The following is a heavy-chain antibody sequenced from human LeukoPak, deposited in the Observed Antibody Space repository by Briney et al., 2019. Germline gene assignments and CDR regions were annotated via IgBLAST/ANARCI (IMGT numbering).Heavy chain of an antibody. J-gene: IGHJ4*02. CDR1: GFTFSSYG. D-gene: IGHD2-21*02. V-gene: IGHV3-23*01. Sequence: GGSLRLSCVASGFTFSSYGMNWVRQAPGKGLEWVSGISSGGGYTYYTDSVKGRFTISRDNSKNTLYLQMNSLRAEDTAVYYCAKTLGGDWYYFDYWGQGTLVTVSS. CDR3: AKTLGGDWYYFDY. CDR2: ISSGGGYT.